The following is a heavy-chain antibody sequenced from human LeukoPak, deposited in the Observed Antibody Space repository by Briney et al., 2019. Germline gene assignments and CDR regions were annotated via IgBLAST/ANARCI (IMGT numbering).Heavy chain of an antibody. J-gene: IGHJ4*02. V-gene: IGHV3-74*01. CDR2: INSDGIST. CDR1: GFTFSSYW. CDR3: ARDRIEYTYGTGFDY. Sequence: GGSLRLSCAASGFTFSSYWMHWVRQAPGKGLVWVSRINSDGISTSYADSVKGRFTISRDNAKNTLCLQMNSLRAEDTAVYYCARDRIEYTYGTGFDYWGQGTLVTVSS. D-gene: IGHD3-10*01.